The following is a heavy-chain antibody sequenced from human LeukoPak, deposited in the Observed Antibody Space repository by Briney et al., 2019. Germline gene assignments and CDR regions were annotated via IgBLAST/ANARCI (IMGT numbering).Heavy chain of an antibody. Sequence: PGRSLRLSCAASGFTFSSYGMHWVRQAPGKGLEWVAVIWYDGSNKYYADSVKGRFTTSRDNSKNTLYLQMNSLRAEDTAVYYCARGTDPPYSSGWYPEYWGQGTLVTVSS. J-gene: IGHJ4*02. CDR1: GFTFSSYG. CDR3: ARGTDPPYSSGWYPEY. V-gene: IGHV3-33*01. D-gene: IGHD6-19*01. CDR2: IWYDGSNK.